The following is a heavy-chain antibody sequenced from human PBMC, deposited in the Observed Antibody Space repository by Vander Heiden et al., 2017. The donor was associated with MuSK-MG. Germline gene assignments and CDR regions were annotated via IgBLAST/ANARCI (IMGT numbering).Heavy chain of an antibody. J-gene: IGHJ3*02. CDR3: AREGTGFDI. CDR1: GFTLNIYW. CDR2: VKQDGGEK. V-gene: IGHV3-7*03. D-gene: IGHD2-8*02. Sequence: EVQLVESGGDLVQPGGSLRLPCIASGFTLNIYWLRWVRQAPGKGLEWVANVKQDGGEKHYLESVEGRFTVSRDNAKNSLYLQMNFLRAEDTAVYYCAREGTGFDIWGQGTMVSVSS.